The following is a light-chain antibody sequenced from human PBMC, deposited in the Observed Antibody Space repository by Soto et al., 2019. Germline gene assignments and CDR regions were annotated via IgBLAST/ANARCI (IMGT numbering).Light chain of an antibody. Sequence: TQMTQSPLSLSASVGEKIIITCRASRDVGSDVSWYQQKPGPAPKLVIYAAYNLYTGVPSRFSGRRSGTEFTLTIRSLQPEDFASYYCIQDYGDSWTVGQGTKVEIK. CDR1: RDVGSD. CDR3: IQDYGDSWT. CDR2: AAY. J-gene: IGKJ1*01. V-gene: IGKV1-6*01.